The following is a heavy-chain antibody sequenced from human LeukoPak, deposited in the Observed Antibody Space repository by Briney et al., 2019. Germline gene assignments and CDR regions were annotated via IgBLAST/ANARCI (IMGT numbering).Heavy chain of an antibody. CDR1: GFTFSSYE. Sequence: GGSLRLSCAASGFTFSSYEMNWVRQAPGKGLEWVSYISSSGNTIYYADSVRGRFTISRDNAKNSLYLQMNSLRAEDTAIYYCARDKNYYDSSGRRKVTDYWGQGTLVTVSS. V-gene: IGHV3-48*03. CDR3: ARDKNYYDSSGRRKVTDY. J-gene: IGHJ4*02. CDR2: ISSSGNTI. D-gene: IGHD3-22*01.